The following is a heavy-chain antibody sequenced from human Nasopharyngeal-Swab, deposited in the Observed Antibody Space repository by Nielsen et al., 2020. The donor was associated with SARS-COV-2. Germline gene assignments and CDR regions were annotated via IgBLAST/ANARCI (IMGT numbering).Heavy chain of an antibody. CDR2: IESKTDGGTT. J-gene: IGHJ6*02. CDR3: TTAGCSSTSCYYYYYYGMDV. V-gene: IGHV3-15*04. Sequence: RQSAWTGLAGVGRIESKTDGGTTDYAAPVKGRFTISRDDSKNTLYLQMNSLKTEDTAVYYCTTAGCSSTSCYYYYYYGMDVWGQGTTVTVSS. D-gene: IGHD2-2*01.